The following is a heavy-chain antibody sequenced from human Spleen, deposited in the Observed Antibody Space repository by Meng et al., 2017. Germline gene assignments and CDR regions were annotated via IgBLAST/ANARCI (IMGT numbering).Heavy chain of an antibody. CDR3: ARDGGDIVVVVAATDPENYYYYYGMDV. D-gene: IGHD2-15*01. Sequence: SCTVSGGSISSGRYYWSWIRQPAGKGLEWIGRIYTSGSTNYNPSLKSRVTISLDASKNQFSLKLSSVTAADTAVYYCARDGGDIVVVVAATDPENYYYYYGMDVWGQGTTVTVSS. J-gene: IGHJ6*02. CDR1: GGSISSGRYY. V-gene: IGHV4-61*02. CDR2: IYTSGST.